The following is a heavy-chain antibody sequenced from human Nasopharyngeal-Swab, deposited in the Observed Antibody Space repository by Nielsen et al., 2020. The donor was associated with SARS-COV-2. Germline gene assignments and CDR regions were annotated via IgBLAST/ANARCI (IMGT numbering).Heavy chain of an antibody. Sequence: CVRQAPGQGLEWMGGIIPIFGTANYAQKFQGRVTITADESTSTAYMELSSLRSEDTAVYYCASTGPGVVVAATTFDYWGQGTLVTVSS. D-gene: IGHD2-15*01. J-gene: IGHJ4*02. V-gene: IGHV1-69*01. CDR2: IIPIFGTA. CDR3: ASTGPGVVVAATTFDY.